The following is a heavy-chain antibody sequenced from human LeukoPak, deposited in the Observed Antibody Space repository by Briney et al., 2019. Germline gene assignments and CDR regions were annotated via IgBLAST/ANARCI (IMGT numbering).Heavy chain of an antibody. CDR1: GYTFTSYY. Sequence: ASVKVSCKASGYTFTSYYMHWVRQAPGQGLEWMGWINPNSGGTNYAQKFQGRVTMTRDTSISTAYMELSRLRSDDTAVYYCARDAYYDILTGSTTPNWFDPWGQGTLVTVSS. J-gene: IGHJ5*02. D-gene: IGHD3-9*01. CDR3: ARDAYYDILTGSTTPNWFDP. CDR2: INPNSGGT. V-gene: IGHV1-2*02.